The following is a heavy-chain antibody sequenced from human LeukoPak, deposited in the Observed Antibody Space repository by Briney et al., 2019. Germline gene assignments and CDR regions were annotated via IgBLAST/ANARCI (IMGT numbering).Heavy chain of an antibody. CDR1: GFTFSNYW. CDR2: INSDGINT. V-gene: IGHV3-74*01. J-gene: IGHJ4*02. CDR3: ARAQQPRSFTFDY. Sequence: GGSLRLSCAASGFTFSNYWMHWVRQAPGKGLVWVSRINSDGINTSYADSVKGRFTISRDNAKNTLNLQMNSLRAEDTAVYYCARAQQPRSFTFDYWGQGTLVTVSS. D-gene: IGHD6-13*01.